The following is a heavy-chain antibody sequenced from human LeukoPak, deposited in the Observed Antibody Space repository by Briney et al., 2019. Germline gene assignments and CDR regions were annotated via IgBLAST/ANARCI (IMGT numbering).Heavy chain of an antibody. CDR2: ISWNSGSI. CDR1: GFTFDDYA. D-gene: IGHD6-19*01. V-gene: IGHV3-9*01. J-gene: IGHJ4*02. Sequence: GGSLRLSCAASGFTFDDYAMHWVRQAPGKGLEWVSGISWNSGSIGYADSVKGRFTISRDNAKNSLYLQMNSLRAEDTALYYCAKDMGSSGWWDYWGQGTLVTVSS. CDR3: AKDMGSSGWWDY.